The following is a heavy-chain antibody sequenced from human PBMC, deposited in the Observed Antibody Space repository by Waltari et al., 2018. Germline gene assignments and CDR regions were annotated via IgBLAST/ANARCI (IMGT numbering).Heavy chain of an antibody. J-gene: IGHJ3*02. V-gene: IGHV3-7*01. CDR3: ARDQWFAFDI. CDR1: GFNLSSYW. D-gene: IGHD3-22*01. CDR2: IKKDGGEE. Sequence: EVQLVESGGGLVQPGGSLRLSCAASGFNLSSYWMSWVRQAPGKGLEWVANIKKDGGEEYYVDSVRGRFTISRDNAKNSLFLQMNSLRPEDTAVYYCARDQWFAFDIWGQGTMVTVSS.